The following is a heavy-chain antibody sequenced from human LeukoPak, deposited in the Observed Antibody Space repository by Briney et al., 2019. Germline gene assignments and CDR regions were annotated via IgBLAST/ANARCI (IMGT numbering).Heavy chain of an antibody. CDR1: GDTFSNFV. CDR3: TRDQNVRGVAAGMEGWFDP. J-gene: IGHJ5*02. CDR2: IIPKFDLT. D-gene: IGHD1-1*01. V-gene: IGHV1-69*04. Sequence: ASVKVSCKTSGDTFSNFVISWVRQAPGQGLEWMARIIPKFDLTKIAQKFEGRVTITADTSTSTVYLELSSVRSDDTAIYYCTRDQNVRGVAAGMEGWFDPWGQGTLVTVSS.